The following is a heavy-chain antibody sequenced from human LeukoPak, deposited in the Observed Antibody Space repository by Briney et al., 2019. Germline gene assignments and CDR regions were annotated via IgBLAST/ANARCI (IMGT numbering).Heavy chain of an antibody. CDR2: INWNGGST. J-gene: IGHJ3*02. V-gene: IGHV3-20*04. Sequence: PGGSLRLSCAASGFTFDDYGMSWVRQAPGKGLEWVSGINWNGGSTGYADSVKGRFTISRDNAKNSLYLQMNSLRAEDTALYYCAKDIASDYYDSSALAFDIWGQGTMVTVSS. CDR1: GFTFDDYG. CDR3: AKDIASDYYDSSALAFDI. D-gene: IGHD3-22*01.